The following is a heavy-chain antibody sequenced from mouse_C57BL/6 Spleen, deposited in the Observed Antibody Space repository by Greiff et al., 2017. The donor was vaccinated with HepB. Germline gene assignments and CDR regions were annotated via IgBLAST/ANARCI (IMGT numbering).Heavy chain of an antibody. J-gene: IGHJ2*01. Sequence: EVQLQQSGPELVKPGASVKISCKASGYTFTDYYMNWVKQSHGKSLEWIGDINPNNGGTSYNQKFKGKATLTVDKSSSTAYMELRSLTSEDSAVYYCATGLPSFFDYWGQGTTLTVSS. CDR3: ATGLPSFFDY. CDR1: GYTFTDYY. V-gene: IGHV1-26*01. CDR2: INPNNGGT.